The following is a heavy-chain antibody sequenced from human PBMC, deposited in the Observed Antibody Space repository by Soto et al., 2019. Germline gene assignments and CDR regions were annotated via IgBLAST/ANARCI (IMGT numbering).Heavy chain of an antibody. Sequence: QVQLVESGGGLVKPGGSLRLSCAASGFTFSDYYMSWIRQAPGKGLEWVSYISSSGSTIYYADSVKGRFTIARDNAKNSLDLQMNSLRAEDTAVYYCARAVPLEWLFYNWYFDLWGRGTLVTVSS. D-gene: IGHD3-3*01. CDR2: ISSSGSTI. CDR3: ARAVPLEWLFYNWYFDL. V-gene: IGHV3-11*01. J-gene: IGHJ2*01. CDR1: GFTFSDYY.